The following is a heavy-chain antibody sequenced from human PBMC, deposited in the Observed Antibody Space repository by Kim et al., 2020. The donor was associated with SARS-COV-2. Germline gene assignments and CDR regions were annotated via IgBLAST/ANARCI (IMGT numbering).Heavy chain of an antibody. CDR3: SKHQTGNYYYY. D-gene: IGHD7-27*01. J-gene: IGHJ6*01. CDR1: GFMFSSHA. Sequence: GGSLRLSCAASGFMFSSHAMTWVRQAPGKGLERVSIISGGGDTTYYAASVTGRFTVSRDNSKNTLYLQMNSLRAADTPPSFRSKHQTGNYYYY. V-gene: IGHV3-23*01. CDR2: ISGGGDTT.